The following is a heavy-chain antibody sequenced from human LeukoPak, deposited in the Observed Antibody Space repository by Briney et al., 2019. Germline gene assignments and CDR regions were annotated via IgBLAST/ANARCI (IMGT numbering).Heavy chain of an antibody. D-gene: IGHD7-27*01. CDR2: ISGDGSTT. J-gene: IGHJ4*02. V-gene: IGHV3-74*01. CDR1: GFTFSNFR. CDR3: VRSNWHFDL. Sequence: WESLTLSCAASGFTFSNFRMHWVRQAPGKGLVWVSRISGDGSTTDHAESVKGRFYISRDNAKNRLYLQMNSLRAEDAAVYYCVRSNWHFDLWGQGTPVTVSS.